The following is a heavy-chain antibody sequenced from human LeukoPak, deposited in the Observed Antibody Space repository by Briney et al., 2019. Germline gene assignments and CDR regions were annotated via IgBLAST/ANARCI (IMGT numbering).Heavy chain of an antibody. V-gene: IGHV1-2*06. J-gene: IGHJ4*02. Sequence: GASVKVSCKAFGYTFTAHFIHWVRQTPGQGLEVMGLIDPNKGDTNYAQKFLGRVTMTGDTSISTVYMELNSLTSDDTALYYCARGAMYAFDYWGQGTLVTVSS. CDR2: IDPNKGDT. CDR1: GYTFTAHF. CDR3: ARGAMYAFDY. D-gene: IGHD2-8*01.